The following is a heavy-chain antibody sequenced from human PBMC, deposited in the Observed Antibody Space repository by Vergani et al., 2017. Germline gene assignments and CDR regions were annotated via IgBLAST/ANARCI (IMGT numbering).Heavy chain of an antibody. Sequence: QVQLQESGPGLVKPSETLSLTCTVSGGSISSYYWSWIRQPPGKGLEWIGYIYYSGSTNYNPSLKSRVTISVHTSKNQFSLKLSAVTAADTAVYYCARHAPRGNYYDGMDVWGQGTTVTVSS. CDR2: IYYSGST. CDR3: ARHAPRGNYYDGMDV. V-gene: IGHV4-59*08. CDR1: GGSISSYY. J-gene: IGHJ6*02. D-gene: IGHD3-16*01.